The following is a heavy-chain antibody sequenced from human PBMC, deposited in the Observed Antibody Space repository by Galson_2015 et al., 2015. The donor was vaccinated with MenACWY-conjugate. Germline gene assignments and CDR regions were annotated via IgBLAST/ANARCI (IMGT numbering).Heavy chain of an antibody. CDR2: VSYDASSK. CDR1: GFRFSSYT. Sequence: LRLSCAASGFRFSSYTLYWVRQAPGKGLEWVAVVSYDASSKYYRDSVQGRFTISRDNSKNTVFLQMNSLRPEDSAVYYCVRAEGWLRSAFDIWGQG. CDR3: VRAEGWLRSAFDI. V-gene: IGHV3-30*10. J-gene: IGHJ3*02. D-gene: IGHD5-24*01.